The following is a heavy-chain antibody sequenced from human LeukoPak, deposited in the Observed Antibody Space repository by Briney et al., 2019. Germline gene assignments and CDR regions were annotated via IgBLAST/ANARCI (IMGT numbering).Heavy chain of an antibody. CDR1: GFTSIAYA. Sequence: GGSLRLSCVGSGFTSIAYALTWARQAPGKGLEWVSGISGGGVTTYYADSVKGRFTISRDNSKNTLYLQMNSLRADDTAIYYCARNQQLGGHSYYYYGMDVWGQGTTVIVSS. J-gene: IGHJ6*02. CDR3: ARNQQLGGHSYYYYGMDV. V-gene: IGHV3-23*01. D-gene: IGHD3-16*01. CDR2: ISGGGVTT.